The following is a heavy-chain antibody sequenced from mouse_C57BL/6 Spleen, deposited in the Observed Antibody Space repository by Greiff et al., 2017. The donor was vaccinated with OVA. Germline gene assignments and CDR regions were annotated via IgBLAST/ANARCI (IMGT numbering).Heavy chain of an antibody. CDR2: IYPGDGDT. Sequence: VQLQQSGAELVKPGASVKISCKASGYAFSSYWMNWVKQRPGKGLEWIGQIYPGDGDTNYNGKFKGKATLTADKSSSTAYMQLSSLTSEDSAVYFCARYDGSSYPDWYFDVWGTGTTVTVSS. D-gene: IGHD1-1*01. J-gene: IGHJ1*03. CDR1: GYAFSSYW. CDR3: ARYDGSSYPDWYFDV. V-gene: IGHV1-80*01.